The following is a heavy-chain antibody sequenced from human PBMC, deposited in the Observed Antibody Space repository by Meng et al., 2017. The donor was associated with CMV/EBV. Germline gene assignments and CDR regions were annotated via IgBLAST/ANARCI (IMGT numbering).Heavy chain of an antibody. CDR3: ASRPGGTEGWFDP. CDR2: IIPIFGTA. V-gene: IGHV1-69*05. D-gene: IGHD6-13*01. CDR1: GCTFSSYA. J-gene: IGHJ5*02. Sequence: SVKVSCKASGCTFSSYAISWVRQAPGQGLEWMGGIIPIFGTANYAQKFQGRVTITTDESTSTAYMELSSLRSEDTAVYYCASRPGGTEGWFDPWGQGTLVTVSS.